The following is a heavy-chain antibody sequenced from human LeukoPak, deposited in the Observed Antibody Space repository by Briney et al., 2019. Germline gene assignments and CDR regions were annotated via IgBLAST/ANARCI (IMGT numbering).Heavy chain of an antibody. Sequence: GASVKVSCKASGYTFTGYYMHWVRQAPGQGLEWMGWISAYNGNTNYAQKFQGGVTMTRDTSITTAYMELSSLRSDDTAVYYCARDVGEYCSSTNCYASHYWGQGTLVTVSS. CDR1: GYTFTGYY. D-gene: IGHD2-2*01. V-gene: IGHV1-2*02. J-gene: IGHJ4*02. CDR3: ARDVGEYCSSTNCYASHY. CDR2: ISAYNGNT.